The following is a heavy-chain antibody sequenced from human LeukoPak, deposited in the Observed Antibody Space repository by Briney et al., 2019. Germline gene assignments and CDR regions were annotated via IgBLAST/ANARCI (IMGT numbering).Heavy chain of an antibody. D-gene: IGHD1-7*01. J-gene: IGHJ3*02. V-gene: IGHV3-9*01. CDR2: ISWDSRTI. CDR3: IKDLRLDLHLDTFEI. Sequence: GGSLRLSCAASGFTFGDYAMNWGRQAPGKGLEWVSGISWDSRTINYADSVRGRFTISRDNAKSSLYLQMNSLTPEDTALYYCIKDLRLDLHLDTFEIWGQGTMVTVSS. CDR1: GFTFGDYA.